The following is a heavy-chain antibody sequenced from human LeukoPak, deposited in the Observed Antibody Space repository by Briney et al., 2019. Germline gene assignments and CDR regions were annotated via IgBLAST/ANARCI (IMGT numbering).Heavy chain of an antibody. Sequence: ETLSLTCAVYGGSFSGYYWSWIRQPPGKGLEWVSAISGSGGSTYYADSVKGRFTISRDNSKNTLYLQMNSLRAEDTAVYYCAKDKTTMIVVVKAIDYWGQGTLVTVSS. V-gene: IGHV3-23*01. CDR2: ISGSGGST. J-gene: IGHJ4*02. D-gene: IGHD3-22*01. CDR3: AKDKTTMIVVVKAIDY. CDR1: GGSFSGYY.